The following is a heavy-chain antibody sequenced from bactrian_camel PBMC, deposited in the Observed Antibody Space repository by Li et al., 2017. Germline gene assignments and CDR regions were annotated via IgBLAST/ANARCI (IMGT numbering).Heavy chain of an antibody. CDR1: GITVSSYC. V-gene: IGHV3S57*01. Sequence: GSLRLSCSAAGITVSSYCIGWFRQPPGKEREGIGFAGSNGWRSYADSVKGRFTISQDNAKNTINLQMDGLKPEDTAMYYCAADRATPWYASNCRQLEYWGQGTQVTVS. CDR3: AADRATPWYASNCRQLEY. CDR2: AGSNGWR. D-gene: IGHD6*01. J-gene: IGHJ5*01.